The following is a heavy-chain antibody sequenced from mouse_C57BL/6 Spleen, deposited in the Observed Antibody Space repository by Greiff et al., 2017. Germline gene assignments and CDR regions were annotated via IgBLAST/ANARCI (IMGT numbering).Heavy chain of an antibody. CDR2: ISYDGSN. J-gene: IGHJ3*01. Sequence: VQRVESGPGLVKPSQSLSLTCSVTGYSITSGYYWNWIRQFPGNKLEWMGYISYDGSNNYNPSLQNRISITRDTSKNQFFLKLNSVTTEDTATYYCARGDDYVGFAYWGQGTLVTVSA. CDR3: ARGDDYVGFAY. V-gene: IGHV3-6*01. D-gene: IGHD2-4*01. CDR1: GYSITSGYY.